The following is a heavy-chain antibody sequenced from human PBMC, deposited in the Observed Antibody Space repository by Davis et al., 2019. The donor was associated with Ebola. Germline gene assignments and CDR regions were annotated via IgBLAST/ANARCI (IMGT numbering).Heavy chain of an antibody. CDR3: ARGGYGADGLDY. V-gene: IGHV3-21*01. Sequence: PGGSLRLSCAASGFTFSSYSMNWVRQAPGKGLEWVSSISSSSSYIYYADSVKGRFTISRDNSKNTLYLQMNSLRAEDTAVYYCARGGYGADGLDYWGQGTLVTVSS. J-gene: IGHJ4*02. CDR1: GFTFSSYS. CDR2: ISSSSSYI. D-gene: IGHD4-17*01.